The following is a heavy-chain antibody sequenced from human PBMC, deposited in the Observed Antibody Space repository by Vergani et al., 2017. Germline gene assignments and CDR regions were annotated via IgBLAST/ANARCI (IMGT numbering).Heavy chain of an antibody. CDR3: AKDATGGWCGELNPMDV. D-gene: IGHD3-10*01. CDR2: ISGSGGST. Sequence: EVQLLESGGGLVQPGGSLSLSCAASGFTFSSYAMSWVRQAPGKGLEWVSAISGSGGSTYYADSVKGRFTISRDNSKNTLYLQMNSLRAEDTAVYYCAKDATGGWCGELNPMDVWGKGTTVTVSS. CDR1: GFTFSSYA. J-gene: IGHJ6*03. V-gene: IGHV3-23*01.